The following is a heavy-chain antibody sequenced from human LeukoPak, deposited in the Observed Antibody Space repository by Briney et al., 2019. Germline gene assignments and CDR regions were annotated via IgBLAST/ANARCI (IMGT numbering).Heavy chain of an antibody. J-gene: IGHJ5*01. D-gene: IGHD6-19*01. Sequence: GRSLRLSCAASGFTFYTYALHWVRQAPGKGLEWVAAISYDGGNKYYADSVKGRFTISRDNSKNTLYLQMNSLRAEDTAVYYCARDTLRGYSSGFYSWGQGTLVTVSS. V-gene: IGHV3-30*04. CDR2: ISYDGGNK. CDR3: ARDTLRGYSSGFYS. CDR1: GFTFYTYA.